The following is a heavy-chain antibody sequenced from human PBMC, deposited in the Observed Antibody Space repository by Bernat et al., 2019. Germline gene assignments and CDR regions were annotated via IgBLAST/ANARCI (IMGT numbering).Heavy chain of an antibody. CDR2: IYYSGGT. J-gene: IGHJ5*01. CDR3: ARAADILTGGNWFDS. D-gene: IGHD3-9*01. CDR1: GGFISTYY. V-gene: IGHV4-59*01. Sequence: QLQLQELGPGLVKPSETLSLTCTVSGGFISTYYWSWIRQPPGKGLEWIGYIYYSGGTNYNPSLKSRVTISVLTSENQFSLRLSSVTAADAAVYYCARAADILTGGNWFDSWGQGTLVTVSS.